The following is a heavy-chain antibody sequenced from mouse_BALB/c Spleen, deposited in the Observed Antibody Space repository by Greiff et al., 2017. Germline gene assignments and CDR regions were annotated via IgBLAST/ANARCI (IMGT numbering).Heavy chain of an antibody. CDR2: ISSGGST. D-gene: IGHD2-14*01. J-gene: IGHJ1*01. CDR1: GFTFSSYA. V-gene: IGHV5-6-5*01. CDR3: ARAYRYGPFDV. Sequence: EVQRVESGGGLVKPGGSLKLSCAASGFTFSSYAMSWVRQTPEKRLEWVASISSGGSTYYPDSVKGRFTISRDNARNILYLQMSSLRSEDTAMYYCARAYRYGPFDVWGAGTTVTVSA.